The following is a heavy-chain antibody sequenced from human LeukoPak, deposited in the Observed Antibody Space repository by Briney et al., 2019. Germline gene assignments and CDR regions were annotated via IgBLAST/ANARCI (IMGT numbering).Heavy chain of an antibody. D-gene: IGHD5-18*01. Sequence: GASVKVSCKASGYTFTSYYMHWVRQAPGQGLEWMGIINPSAGSTTYAQKFQGRVTMTRDTSTSTVYMELSSLRSEDTAVYFCARSRGGVDTIAVTRWDAWGQGTLVIVS. CDR2: INPSAGST. J-gene: IGHJ4*02. V-gene: IGHV1-46*01. CDR1: GYTFTSYY. CDR3: ARSRGGVDTIAVTRWDA.